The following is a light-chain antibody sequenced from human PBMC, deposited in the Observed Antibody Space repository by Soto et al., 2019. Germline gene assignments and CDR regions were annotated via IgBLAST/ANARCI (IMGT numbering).Light chain of an antibody. CDR1: SSNIGAGYD. CDR2: GNN. J-gene: IGLJ2*01. V-gene: IGLV1-40*01. Sequence: QYVLTQPPSVSGAPGQRVTISCTGSSSNIGAGYDVHWYQQLPGTAPKLLIYGNNNRPSGVPDRFYGFKSGTSVSLAITGLQAEDEADYYCQSYDNSLSGVVFGGGTKLTVL. CDR3: QSYDNSLSGVV.